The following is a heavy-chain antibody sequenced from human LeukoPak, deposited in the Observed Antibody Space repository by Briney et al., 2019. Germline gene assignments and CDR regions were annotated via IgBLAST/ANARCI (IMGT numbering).Heavy chain of an antibody. CDR2: IYDSGST. D-gene: IGHD6-19*01. CDR3: ARVEETGWYNWIRFAP. Sequence: PSETLSLTCTVSGYSISSGYYGGWIRQPPGKGVEGIGIIYDSGSTYYNPSLKSRITIEGDRSKNHSSLKLTSVTAADTAVYYCARVEETGWYNWIRFAPWGQGTLVTVSS. CDR1: GYSISSGYY. V-gene: IGHV4-38-2*02. J-gene: IGHJ5*02.